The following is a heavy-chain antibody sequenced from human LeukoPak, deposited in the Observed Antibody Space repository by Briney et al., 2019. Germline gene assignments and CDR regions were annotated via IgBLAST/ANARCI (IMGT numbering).Heavy chain of an antibody. CDR3: ARVGAVGLVAATAPFDH. V-gene: IGHV1-18*01. D-gene: IGHD2-15*01. CDR1: GYDFNSYG. CDR2: PSAHNGNA. J-gene: IGHJ4*02. Sequence: ASVKVSCMASGYDFNSYGVSWVRQAPGQGLELMGRPSAHNGNANYEQSLQGRVTMTTDTSTSTAYMELTSLRSDDTAVYYCARVGAVGLVAATAPFDHWGQGTLVTVSS.